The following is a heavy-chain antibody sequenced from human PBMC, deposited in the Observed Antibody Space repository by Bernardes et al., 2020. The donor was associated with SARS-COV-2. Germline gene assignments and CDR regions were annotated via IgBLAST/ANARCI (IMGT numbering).Heavy chain of an antibody. V-gene: IGHV3-64D*06. CDR2: ISTNGGST. CDR3: VKDQWRGNTLFGVVMDY. Sequence: GGSLRLSCSASGFTFRSYEMHWVRQAPGKGLEHVSGISTNGGSTYYADSVKGRFTISRDNSKNTLYLQMSSLRAEDTAVYYCVKDQWRGNTLFGVVMDYWGQGTLVTVSS. J-gene: IGHJ4*02. D-gene: IGHD3-3*01. CDR1: GFTFRSYE.